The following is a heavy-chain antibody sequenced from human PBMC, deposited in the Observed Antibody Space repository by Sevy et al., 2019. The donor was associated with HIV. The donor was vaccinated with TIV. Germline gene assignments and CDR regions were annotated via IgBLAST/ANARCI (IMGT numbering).Heavy chain of an antibody. V-gene: IGHV6-1*01. J-gene: IGHJ6*02. Sequence: SETLSLTCAISGDSVSSNSAAWNWIRQSPSRGLEWLGRTYYRSKWYNDYAVSVKSRITINPDTSKNQFSLQLNSVTPEDTAVYYCARVGPTSGSYLPDYYYGMDVWGQGTTVTVSS. D-gene: IGHD1-26*01. CDR1: GDSVSSNSAA. CDR3: ARVGPTSGSYLPDYYYGMDV. CDR2: TYYRSKWYN.